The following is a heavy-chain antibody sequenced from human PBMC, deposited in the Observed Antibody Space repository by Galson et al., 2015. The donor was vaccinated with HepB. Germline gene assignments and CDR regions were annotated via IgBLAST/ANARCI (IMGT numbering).Heavy chain of an antibody. J-gene: IGHJ4*02. CDR3: AKVGAEGGYYFDY. D-gene: IGHD1-26*01. V-gene: IGHV3-23*01. CDR2: MSGSGGSI. CDR1: GFTFSSYG. Sequence: SLRLSCAASGFTFSSYGMHWVRQAPGKGLEWVSAMSGSGGSIYYADSVKGRFTISRDNSKNTPYLQVNSLRAEDTAGYYCAKVGAEGGYYFDYWGQGTLVTVSS.